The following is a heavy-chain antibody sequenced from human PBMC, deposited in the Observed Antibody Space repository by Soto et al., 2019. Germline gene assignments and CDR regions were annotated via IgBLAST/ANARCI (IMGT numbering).Heavy chain of an antibody. J-gene: IGHJ5*02. CDR1: GYSFTNYW. V-gene: IGHV5-51*01. CDR2: IYPDDSDT. D-gene: IGHD3-3*01. Sequence: PGESLKISCKGSGYSFTNYWIGWVRQMPGKGLEWMGMIYPDDSDTKYSPSFQGQVTFSADKSINTAYLQWSSLKTSDTAIYYCARLEWLSLAAWFDPWGQGTLATVSS. CDR3: ARLEWLSLAAWFDP.